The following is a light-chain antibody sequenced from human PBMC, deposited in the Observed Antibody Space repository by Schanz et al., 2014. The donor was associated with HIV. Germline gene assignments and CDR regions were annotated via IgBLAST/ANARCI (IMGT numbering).Light chain of an antibody. J-gene: IGKJ5*01. CDR3: QQYNSDSIT. Sequence: IQMTQSPSTVSASIGDRVTITCRASQTIGRFLAWYQQKPGTAPVLLIYQASTLETGVPSRFSGSGSGTQFTLTISRLQPDDFATYYCQQYNSDSITFGQGTRLEIK. CDR1: QTIGRF. V-gene: IGKV1-5*03. CDR2: QAS.